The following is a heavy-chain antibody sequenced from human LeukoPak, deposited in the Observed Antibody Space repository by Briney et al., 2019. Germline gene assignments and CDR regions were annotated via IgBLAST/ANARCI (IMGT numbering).Heavy chain of an antibody. Sequence: ASVKVSCKASEYTFTGYYMHWVRQAPGQGLEWMGWINPNSGGTNYAQKFQGRVTMTRDTSISTAYMELSRLRSDDTAVYYCARGYCSGGSCYSVADYWGQGTLVTVSS. D-gene: IGHD2-15*01. CDR1: EYTFTGYY. CDR3: ARGYCSGGSCYSVADY. J-gene: IGHJ4*02. CDR2: INPNSGGT. V-gene: IGHV1-2*02.